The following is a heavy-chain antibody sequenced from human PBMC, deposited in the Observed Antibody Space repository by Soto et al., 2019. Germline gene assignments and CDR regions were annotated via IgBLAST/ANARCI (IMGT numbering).Heavy chain of an antibody. CDR3: AREGSSSWYSINYGMDV. D-gene: IGHD6-13*01. Sequence: PGGSLRLSCAASGFTFSSYSMNWVRQAPGKELEWVSYISSSSSTIYYADSVKGRFTISRDNAKNSLYLQMNSLRAEDTAVYYCAREGSSSWYSINYGMDVWGQGTTVTVSS. CDR2: ISSSSSTI. CDR1: GFTFSSYS. J-gene: IGHJ6*02. V-gene: IGHV3-48*01.